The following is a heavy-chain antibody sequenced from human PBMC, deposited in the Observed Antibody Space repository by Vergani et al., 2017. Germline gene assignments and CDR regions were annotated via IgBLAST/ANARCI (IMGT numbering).Heavy chain of an antibody. Sequence: EVQLLESGGGLVQPGGSLRLSCAASGFTFSSYAMSWVRQAPGKGLEWVSAISGSGGSTYYADSVKGRFTISRDNSKNTLYLQMNSLRAEDTAVYYCAKKDPLAAAGPWYGMDVWGQGTTVTVSS. CDR3: AKKDPLAAAGPWYGMDV. V-gene: IGHV3-23*01. CDR1: GFTFSSYA. J-gene: IGHJ6*02. D-gene: IGHD6-13*01. CDR2: ISGSGGST.